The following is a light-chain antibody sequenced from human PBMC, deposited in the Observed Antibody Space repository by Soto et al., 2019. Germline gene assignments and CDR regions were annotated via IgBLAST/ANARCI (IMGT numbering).Light chain of an antibody. V-gene: IGKV3-15*01. Sequence: EIVMPQSPGTLSVSTGERDTLFCRASQGISTLLAWYQQKPGQAPRLLIYAASTRAAGIPARFSGSGSGTDFTLTISSLQSEDFAIYYCQQYYDWPITFGQGTRLEI. CDR1: QGISTL. CDR2: AAS. CDR3: QQYYDWPIT. J-gene: IGKJ5*01.